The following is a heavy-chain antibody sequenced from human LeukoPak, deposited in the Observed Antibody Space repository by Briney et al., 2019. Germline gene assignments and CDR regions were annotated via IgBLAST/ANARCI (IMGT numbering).Heavy chain of an antibody. Sequence: GGSLRLSCAASGFTFSSYAMSWVRQAPGKGLGWVSAISGSGGSTYYADSVKGRFTISRANSKTMLYLQMNSLRAEATAVSYCAKEYASSGYYYIFQHWGQGTLVTVSS. V-gene: IGHV3-23*01. D-gene: IGHD3-22*01. CDR3: AKEYASSGYYYIFQH. J-gene: IGHJ1*01. CDR2: ISGSGGST. CDR1: GFTFSSYA.